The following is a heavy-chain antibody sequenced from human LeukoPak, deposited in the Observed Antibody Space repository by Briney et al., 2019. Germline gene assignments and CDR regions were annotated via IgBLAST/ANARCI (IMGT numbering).Heavy chain of an antibody. J-gene: IGHJ3*02. Sequence: ASVKVSCKASGYTFTSYAMNWVRQAPGQGLEWMGIINPSGGSTSYAQKFQGRVTMTRDMSTSTVYMELSSLRSEDTAVYYCARDRLDGAFDIWGQGTMVTVSS. CDR3: ARDRLDGAFDI. CDR2: INPSGGST. V-gene: IGHV1-46*01. CDR1: GYTFTSYA. D-gene: IGHD5-24*01.